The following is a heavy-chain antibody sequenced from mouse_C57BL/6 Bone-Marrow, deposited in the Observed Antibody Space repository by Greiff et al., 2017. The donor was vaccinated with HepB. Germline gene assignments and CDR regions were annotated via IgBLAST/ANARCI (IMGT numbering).Heavy chain of an antibody. J-gene: IGHJ4*01. CDR3: TRSGFTTVDAMDY. CDR1: GYTFTSYW. CDR2: IYPGNSDT. V-gene: IGHV1-5*01. D-gene: IGHD1-1*01. Sequence: EVQLQQSGTVLARPGASVKMSCKTSGYTFTSYWMHWVKQRPGQGLEWIGAIYPGNSDTSYNQKFKGKAKLTAVTSASTAYMELSSLTTEDSAVYYCTRSGFTTVDAMDYWGQGTAVTVSS.